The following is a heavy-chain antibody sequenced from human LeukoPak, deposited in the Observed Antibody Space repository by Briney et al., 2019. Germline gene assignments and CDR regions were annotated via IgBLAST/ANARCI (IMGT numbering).Heavy chain of an antibody. Sequence: PGGSLRLSCAASGFTFSTYSMNWVRQAPGKGLEWVSSIDSTSTYIYYADSLKGRFTISRDNAKNLLYLQMNSLRAEDTAVYYCAEGSETFAYWGQGTLVSVSS. V-gene: IGHV3-21*01. J-gene: IGHJ4*02. CDR1: GFTFSTYS. CDR2: IDSTSTYI. CDR3: AEGSETFAY. D-gene: IGHD3-10*01.